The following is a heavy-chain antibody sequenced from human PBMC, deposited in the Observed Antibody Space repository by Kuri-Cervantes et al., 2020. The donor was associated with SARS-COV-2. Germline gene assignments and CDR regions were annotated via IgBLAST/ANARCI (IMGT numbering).Heavy chain of an antibody. CDR1: GGSFNSHY. J-gene: IGHJ5*02. CDR3: ARHLSVLRFLEWATNWFDP. V-gene: IGHV4-59*08. Sequence: GSLRLSCTVSGGSFNSHYWTWIRQPPGKGLEWIGYFYYVGSTYYNPSLKSRVTISVDTSKNQFSLKLSSVTAADTAVYYCARHLSVLRFLEWATNWFDPWGQGTLVTVSS. D-gene: IGHD3-3*01. CDR2: FYYVGST.